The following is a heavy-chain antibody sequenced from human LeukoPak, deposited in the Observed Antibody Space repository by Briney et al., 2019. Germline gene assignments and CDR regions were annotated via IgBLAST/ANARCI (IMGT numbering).Heavy chain of an antibody. CDR3: AKDGQVDSRKFYYFDY. V-gene: IGHV3-9*01. D-gene: IGHD5-12*01. Sequence: GGSLRLSCAASGFTFDDYAMHWVRQAPGKGLEWVSGISWNSGSIGYADSVKGRFTISRDNAKNSLYLQMNSLRAEDTALYYCAKDGQVDSRKFYYFDYWGQGTLVTVSS. J-gene: IGHJ4*02. CDR1: GFTFDDYA. CDR2: ISWNSGSI.